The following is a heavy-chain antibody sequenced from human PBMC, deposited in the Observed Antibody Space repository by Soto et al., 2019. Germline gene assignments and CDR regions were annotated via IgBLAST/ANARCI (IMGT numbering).Heavy chain of an antibody. V-gene: IGHV1-18*04. CDR3: ARDERGTCTGSNCYYFDY. J-gene: IGHJ4*02. CDR2: TSADNGYT. CDR1: GYTFNRYV. D-gene: IGHD2-2*01. Sequence: EASVKVSCKASGYTFNRYVFSWVRQAPGQGAEWMAWTSADNGYTNYAPQLQGRVTLTTDTSTGTAYMELRSLRSDDTAVYYCARDERGTCTGSNCYYFDYWGQGTLVTVSS.